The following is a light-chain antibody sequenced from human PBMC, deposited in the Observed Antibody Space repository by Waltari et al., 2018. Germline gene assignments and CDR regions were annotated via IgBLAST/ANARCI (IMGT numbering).Light chain of an antibody. Sequence: EIVLTQSPATLSLSPGERATLSCRASQSVSSDIAWYEHNPGQDPRLLIFDASYRSGGVPARFTGSGSGRDFTLTISSREPEDFAVYYCQQRNNWPPITFGQGTRLEIK. CDR1: QSVSSD. CDR2: DAS. CDR3: QQRNNWPPIT. V-gene: IGKV3-11*02. J-gene: IGKJ5*01.